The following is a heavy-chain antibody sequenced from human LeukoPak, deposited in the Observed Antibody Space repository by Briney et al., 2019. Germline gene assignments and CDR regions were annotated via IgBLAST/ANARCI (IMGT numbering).Heavy chain of an antibody. J-gene: IGHJ4*02. D-gene: IGHD3-16*02. CDR2: ISGSGGST. V-gene: IGHV3-23*01. CDR1: GFIFYNYA. CDR3: AKVDRCELGPYYFDY. Sequence: GGSLRLSCATSGFIFYNYAMNWVRQGPGKGLEWVSGISGSGGSTYYAVSVRGRFTISRDNSKNTLYLQINSLRAEDTAVYYCAKVDRCELGPYYFDYWGQGTLVTVSS.